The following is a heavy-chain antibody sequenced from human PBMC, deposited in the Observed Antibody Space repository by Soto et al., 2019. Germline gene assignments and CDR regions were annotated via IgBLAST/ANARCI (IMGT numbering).Heavy chain of an antibody. J-gene: IGHJ4*02. CDR3: AHRVLRAVFGLVTTTAIYFDF. CDR1: GFSHTTSGVG. CDR2: IYWDDDK. Sequence: QITLNESGPTVVKPTETLTLTCTFSGFSHTTSGVGVGWVRQSPGKAPEWLAFIYWDDDKRYSTSLKSRLTITKDTSKNQVVLTMANVDPADTATYYCAHRVLRAVFGLVTTTAIYFDFWGQGTPVVVSS. V-gene: IGHV2-5*02. D-gene: IGHD3-3*01.